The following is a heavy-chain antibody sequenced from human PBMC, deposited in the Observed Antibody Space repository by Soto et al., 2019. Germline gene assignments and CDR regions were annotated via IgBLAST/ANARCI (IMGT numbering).Heavy chain of an antibody. V-gene: IGHV3-73*01. Sequence: GGSQRLSCTTSGVNFSDVAIHWVRRASGKGLEWVGSIRSNDNGDTTEYVDSVKGRFTISRDNSKNTLYLQMNSLRAEDTAVYYCARSAPNPLWFGEFNEGYYYYGMDVWGQGTTVTVSS. J-gene: IGHJ6*02. CDR1: GVNFSDVA. CDR2: IRSNDNGDTT. CDR3: ARSAPNPLWFGEFNEGYYYYGMDV. D-gene: IGHD3-10*01.